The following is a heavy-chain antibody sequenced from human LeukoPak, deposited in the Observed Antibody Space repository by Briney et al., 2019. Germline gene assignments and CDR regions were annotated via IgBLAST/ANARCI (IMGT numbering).Heavy chain of an antibody. CDR1: GGSISGYY. J-gene: IGHJ5*02. Sequence: SDTLSLTRTVSGGSISGYYWSWIRHPAGKGLEWIGHVDTSGRTNYNSSLMSRVTMSVDTSKNQSSLRLTSVTAADTAVYYCARHWSHSVAQFGRYYWFDPWGQGTLVTVSS. CDR3: ARHWSHSVAQFGRYYWFDP. V-gene: IGHV4-4*07. D-gene: IGHD2-15*01. CDR2: VDTSGRT.